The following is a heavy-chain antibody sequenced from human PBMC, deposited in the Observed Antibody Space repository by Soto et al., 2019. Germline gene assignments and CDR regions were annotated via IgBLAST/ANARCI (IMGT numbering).Heavy chain of an antibody. D-gene: IGHD3-10*02. CDR3: AKDQLYIRGVIHNWFDP. CDR2: ISGSGGST. CDR1: GLTFSSYA. J-gene: IGHJ5*02. V-gene: IGHV3-23*01. Sequence: EVQLLESGGGLIQPGGSLRLSCAASGLTFSSYAMSWVRQAPGKGLEWVSAISGSGGSTYYADSVKGRFTISRDNSKNTLYLQMNSLRAEDTAVYSSAKDQLYIRGVIHNWFDPWGQGTLVTVSS.